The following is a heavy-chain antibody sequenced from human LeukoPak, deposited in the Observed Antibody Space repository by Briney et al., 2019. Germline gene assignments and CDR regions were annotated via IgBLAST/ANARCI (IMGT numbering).Heavy chain of an antibody. CDR1: GYTFTGYY. CDR2: INPNSGGT. J-gene: IGHJ4*02. CDR3: ARGGLTYYDFWTAEGY. D-gene: IGHD3-3*01. Sequence: ASVKVSCKASGYTFTGYYMHWVRQAPGQGLEWMGWINPNSGGTNYAQKFQGRVTMTRDTSISTAYMELSRLRSDDTAVYYCARGGLTYYDFWTAEGYWGQGTLVTVSS. V-gene: IGHV1-2*02.